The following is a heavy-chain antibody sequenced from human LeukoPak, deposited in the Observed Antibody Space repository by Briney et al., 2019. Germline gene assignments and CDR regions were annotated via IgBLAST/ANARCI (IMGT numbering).Heavy chain of an antibody. J-gene: IGHJ4*02. CDR3: ATSYDMGWLIGY. Sequence: ASVKVSCKASGYTFTSYYMHWVRQAPGQGLEWMGIINPSGGSTSYAQKFQGRVTMTRDTSTSTVYMELSSLRSEDTALYYCATSYDMGWLIGYWGQGTLVTVSS. CDR1: GYTFTSYY. CDR2: INPSGGST. V-gene: IGHV1-46*01. D-gene: IGHD3/OR15-3a*01.